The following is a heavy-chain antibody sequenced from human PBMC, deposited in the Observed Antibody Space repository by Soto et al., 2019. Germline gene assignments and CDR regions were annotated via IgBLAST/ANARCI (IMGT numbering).Heavy chain of an antibody. J-gene: IGHJ5*02. CDR1: GGSFRTYT. CDR3: ASGIGDAYGDGNWFDP. D-gene: IGHD4-17*01. V-gene: IGHV1-69*02. CDR2: IISVLGRA. Sequence: QVQLVQSGAEVKKPGSSVRVSCKASGGSFRTYTINWVRQAPGQGLEWVGRIISVLGRANYAQKLKGRVTLTADKFTSTAYMELSSLRSDDTAVYFCASGIGDAYGDGNWFDPWGQGTLVTVSS.